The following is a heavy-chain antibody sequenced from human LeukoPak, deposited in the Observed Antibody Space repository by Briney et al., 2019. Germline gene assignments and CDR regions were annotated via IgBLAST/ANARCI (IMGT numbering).Heavy chain of an antibody. CDR3: ARSVTMVRGVPYYFDY. D-gene: IGHD3-10*01. CDR2: IYYSGST. V-gene: IGHV4-59*01. CDR1: GGSISSYY. Sequence: SETLSLTCTVSGGSISSYYWSWIRQPPGKGLEWIGYIYYSGSTNYNPSLKSRVTISVDTSKNQFSLKLSPVTAADTAVYYCARSVTMVRGVPYYFDYWGQGTLVTVSS. J-gene: IGHJ4*02.